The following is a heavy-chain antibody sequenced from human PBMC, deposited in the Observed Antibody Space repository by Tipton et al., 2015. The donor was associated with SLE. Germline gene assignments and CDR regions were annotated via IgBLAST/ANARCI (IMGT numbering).Heavy chain of an antibody. D-gene: IGHD1-14*01. V-gene: IGHV4-59*01. J-gene: IGHJ2*01. CDR3: AAQPVAGLWYFDL. Sequence: TLSLTCPVSGGSISSYYWSWIRQPLGKGLEWIGDIYYSGCTNYNPSLKSRVTISVDTSKNQFSLKLSSVTAADTAVYYCAAQPVAGLWYFDLWGRGPLVTVSA. CDR1: GGSISSYY. CDR2: IYYSGCT.